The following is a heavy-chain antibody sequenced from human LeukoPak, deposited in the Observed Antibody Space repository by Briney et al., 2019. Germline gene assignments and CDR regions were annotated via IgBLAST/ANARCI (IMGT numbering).Heavy chain of an antibody. Sequence: PSETLSLTCTVSGGSISSGSYYWSWIRQPAGKGLEWIGRIYTSGSTNYNPSLKSRVTISVDTSKNQFSLKLSSVTAADTAVYYCARVALGGRGYYFDYWGQGTLVTVSS. V-gene: IGHV4-61*02. J-gene: IGHJ4*02. CDR2: IYTSGST. D-gene: IGHD3-16*01. CDR3: ARVALGGRGYYFDY. CDR1: GGSISSGSYY.